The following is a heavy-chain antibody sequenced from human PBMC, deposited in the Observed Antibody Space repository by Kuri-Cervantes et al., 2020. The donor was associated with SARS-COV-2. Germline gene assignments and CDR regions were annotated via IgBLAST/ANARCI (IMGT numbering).Heavy chain of an antibody. CDR3: ARGRKYCSSTSCYTVWYFDL. J-gene: IGHJ2*01. V-gene: IGHV1-8*03. Sequence: ASVKVSCKASGYTFTSYDINWVRQATGQGLEWMGWMNPNSGNTGYAQKFQGRVTITRNTSISTAYMELSSPRSEDTAVYYCARGRKYCSSTSCYTVWYFDLWGRGTLVTVSS. CDR1: GYTFTSYD. D-gene: IGHD2-2*02. CDR2: MNPNSGNT.